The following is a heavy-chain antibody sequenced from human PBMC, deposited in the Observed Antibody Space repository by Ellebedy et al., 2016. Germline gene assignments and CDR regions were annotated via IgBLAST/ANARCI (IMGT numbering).Heavy chain of an antibody. V-gene: IGHV3-74*01. CDR3: ARETASRNSGNLGAVDI. CDR2: IGDDGTFA. Sequence: HTGGSLRLSCAASGFTFTGYWMHWVRQVPGKGLVWLSNIGDDGTFANYADSVKGRFTVSRDNAKNTLYLQINSMSIEDTAVYYCARETASRNSGNLGAVDIWGQGTMVTVSP. D-gene: IGHD4-23*01. J-gene: IGHJ3*02. CDR1: GFTFTGYW.